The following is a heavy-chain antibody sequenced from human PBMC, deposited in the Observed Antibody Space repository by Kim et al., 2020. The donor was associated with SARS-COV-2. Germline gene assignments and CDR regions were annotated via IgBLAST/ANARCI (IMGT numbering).Heavy chain of an antibody. J-gene: IGHJ3*01. CDR1: GGSISSGGYY. CDR2: IYYSGST. D-gene: IGHD4-17*01. V-gene: IGHV4-31*03. CDR3: ARESGLYGAGAFDL. Sequence: SETLSLTCTVSGGSISSGGYYWSWIRQHPGKGLEWIGYIYYSGSTYYNPSLKSRVTISVDTSKNQFSLKLSSVTAADTAVYYCARESGLYGAGAFDLWGQGTMVTVSS.